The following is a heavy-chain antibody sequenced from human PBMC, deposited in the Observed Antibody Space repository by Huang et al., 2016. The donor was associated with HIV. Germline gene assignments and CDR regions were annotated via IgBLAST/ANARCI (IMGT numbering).Heavy chain of an antibody. J-gene: IGHJ4*02. CDR1: GFTFSNYA. CDR3: AKDGGRGGGSCFDY. CDR2: ISGSGGST. D-gene: IGHD2-15*01. V-gene: IGHV3-23*01. Sequence: EVQLLESGGGLVQPGGSLRLSCAPSGFTFSNYALSWVGQAPGKGLEWVSAISGSGGSTYYADSVKGRFTSSRDNSKNTLSLEMNNLRAEDTAVYYCAKDGGRGGGSCFDYWGQGTLVTVSS.